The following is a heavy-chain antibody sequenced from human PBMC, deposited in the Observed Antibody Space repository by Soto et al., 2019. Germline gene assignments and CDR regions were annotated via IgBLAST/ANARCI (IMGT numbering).Heavy chain of an antibody. CDR2: INHSGST. J-gene: IGHJ5*02. V-gene: IGHV4-34*01. D-gene: IGHD2-2*01. Sequence: PSETLSLTCAVHGGSFSGYYWSWIRQPPGKGLEWIGEINHSGSTNYNPSLKSRVTISVDTSKNQFSLKLSSVTAADTAVYYCARRRQIVVVPAAIISWFDPWGQGTLVTVSS. CDR1: GGSFSGYY. CDR3: ARRRQIVVVPAAIISWFDP.